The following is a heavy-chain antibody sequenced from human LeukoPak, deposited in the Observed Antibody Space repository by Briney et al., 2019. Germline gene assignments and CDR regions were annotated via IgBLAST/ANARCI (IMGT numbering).Heavy chain of an antibody. V-gene: IGHV3-23*01. J-gene: IGHJ4*02. CDR2: ISGSGGST. Sequence: GGSLRLSCAASGFTFSSYAMSWVRQAPGKGLEWVSAISGSGGSTYYADSVKGRFTISRDNSKNTLYLQMNSLRAEDTAVYYCAGDRYSSGWERHDYWGQGTLVTVSS. CDR3: AGDRYSSGWERHDY. CDR1: GFTFSSYA. D-gene: IGHD6-19*01.